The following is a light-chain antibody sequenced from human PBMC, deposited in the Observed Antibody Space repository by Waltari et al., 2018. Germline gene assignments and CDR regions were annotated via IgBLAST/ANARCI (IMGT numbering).Light chain of an antibody. CDR3: QQYGSSIMYT. Sequence: VLTQSPGTLSLSPGERATLSCRASQSLTKRYLAWYQQKPGQAPRLLIYGASSRAAGIPDRFSGSGSGTDFTLTISRLEPEDSAVYYCQQYGSSIMYTFGQGTKLE. J-gene: IGKJ2*01. V-gene: IGKV3-20*01. CDR1: QSLTKRY. CDR2: GAS.